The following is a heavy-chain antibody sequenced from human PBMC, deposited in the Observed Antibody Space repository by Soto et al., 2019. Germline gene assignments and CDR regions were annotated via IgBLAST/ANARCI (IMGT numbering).Heavy chain of an antibody. CDR1: GFIFSSYG. D-gene: IGHD7-27*01. CDR2: ISRSGDST. V-gene: IGHV3-23*01. J-gene: IGHJ4*02. Sequence: GGSLRLSCAASGFIFSSYGMSWVRQAPGMGLEWVSAISRSGDSTYYADSVKGRFTISRDNSKNTLYLQMNSLRAEDTAVYYCAKDSNLGQFDYWGQGTLVTVSS. CDR3: AKDSNLGQFDY.